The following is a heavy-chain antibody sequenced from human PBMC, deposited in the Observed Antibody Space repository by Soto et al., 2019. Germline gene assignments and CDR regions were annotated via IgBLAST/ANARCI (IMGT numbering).Heavy chain of an antibody. V-gene: IGHV1-69*06. CDR3: ARAQLERLGYYYYGMDV. D-gene: IGHD1-1*01. Sequence: SVKVSFKASGGPFSSYAISLVRQAPGQGLEWMGGIIPIFGTANYAQKFQGRVTITADKSTSTAYMELSSLRSEDTAVYYCARAQLERLGYYYYGMDVWGQGTTVTVSS. CDR1: GGPFSSYA. CDR2: IIPIFGTA. J-gene: IGHJ6*01.